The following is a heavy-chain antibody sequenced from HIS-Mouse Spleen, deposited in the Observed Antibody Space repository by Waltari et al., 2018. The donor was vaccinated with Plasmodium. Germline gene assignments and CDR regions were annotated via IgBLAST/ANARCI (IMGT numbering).Heavy chain of an antibody. D-gene: IGHD3-10*01. CDR2: INPNSGGT. J-gene: IGHJ4*02. CDR1: GYPFTGYY. CDR3: ARAIGSGSYYNYFDY. V-gene: IGHV1-2*02. Sequence: QVQLVQSGAEVKKPGASVKVSCKASGYPFTGYYMQWVRQAPGQGLEWMGWINPNSGGTNYAQKFQGRVTMTRDTSISTAYMELSRLRSDDTAVYYCARAIGSGSYYNYFDYWGQGTLVTVSS.